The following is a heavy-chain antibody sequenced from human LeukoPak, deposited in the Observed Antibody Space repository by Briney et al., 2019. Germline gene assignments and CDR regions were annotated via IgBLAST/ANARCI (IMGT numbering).Heavy chain of an antibody. V-gene: IGHV4-31*03. CDR1: GGSISSGGYY. J-gene: IGHJ4*02. CDR3: ARVWPHSSGWIDPFDY. CDR2: IYYSGST. Sequence: SETLSLTCTVSGGSISSGGYYWSWIRQHPGKGLEWIGYIYYSGSTYYNPSLKSRVTISVDTSKNQFSLKLSSVTAADTAVYYCARVWPHSSGWIDPFDYWGQGTLVTVSS. D-gene: IGHD6-19*01.